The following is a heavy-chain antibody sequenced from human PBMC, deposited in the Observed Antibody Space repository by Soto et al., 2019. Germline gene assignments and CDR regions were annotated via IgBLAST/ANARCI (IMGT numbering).Heavy chain of an antibody. CDR1: GGSISSSNW. D-gene: IGHD6-13*01. V-gene: IGHV4-4*02. CDR3: ATLVVSLAAAGNWFDP. J-gene: IGHJ5*02. Sequence: SETLSLTCAVSGGSISSSNWWSWVRQPPGKGLEWIGEIYHSGSTNYNPSLKSRVTISVDKSKNQFSLKLSSVTAADTAVYYCATLVVSLAAAGNWFDPWGQGTLVTVSS. CDR2: IYHSGST.